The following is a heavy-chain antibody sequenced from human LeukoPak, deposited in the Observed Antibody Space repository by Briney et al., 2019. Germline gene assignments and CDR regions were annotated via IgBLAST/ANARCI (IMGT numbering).Heavy chain of an antibody. V-gene: IGHV4-59*01. CDR2: IYYSGST. Sequence: SETLSLTCTVSGGSISSYYWSWIRLPPGKGLEWIGYIYYSGSTNYNPSLKSRVTISVDTSMNQFSLKLSSVTAADTAVYYCARDEDYGIFVNIDYWGQGTLVTVSS. CDR1: GGSISSYY. D-gene: IGHD4-17*01. J-gene: IGHJ4*02. CDR3: ARDEDYGIFVNIDY.